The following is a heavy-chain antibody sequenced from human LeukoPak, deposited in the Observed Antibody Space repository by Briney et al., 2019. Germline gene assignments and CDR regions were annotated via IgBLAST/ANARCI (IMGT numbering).Heavy chain of an antibody. CDR1: GFTFSGYR. V-gene: IGHV3-7*01. CDR2: IKQDGSEK. Sequence: GGSLRLSCAASGFTFSGYRMSWVRQAPGKGLEWVANIKQDGSEKYYVDSVKGRFTISRDNAKNSLYLQMNSLRAEDTAVYYCARDVEYYYGSGSYSLAPYVWGSYRTHYFDYWGQGTLVTVSS. CDR3: ARDVEYYYGSGSYSLAPYVWGSYRTHYFDY. J-gene: IGHJ4*02. D-gene: IGHD3-10*01.